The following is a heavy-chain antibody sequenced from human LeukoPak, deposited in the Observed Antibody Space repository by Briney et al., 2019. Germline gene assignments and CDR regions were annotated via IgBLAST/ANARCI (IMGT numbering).Heavy chain of an antibody. CDR2: INHSGST. D-gene: IGHD2-21*02. V-gene: IGHV4-34*01. CDR3: AREKNYCGGDCPGFDP. Sequence: SETLSLTCAVYGGSFSGYYWSWIRQPPGKGLEWIGEINHSGSTNYSPSLKSRVTISVDTSKNQFSLKLSSVTAADTAVYYCAREKNYCGGDCPGFDPWGQGTLVTVSS. J-gene: IGHJ5*02. CDR1: GGSFSGYY.